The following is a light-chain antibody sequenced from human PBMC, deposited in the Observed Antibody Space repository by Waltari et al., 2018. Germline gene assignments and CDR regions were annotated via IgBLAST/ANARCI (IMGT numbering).Light chain of an antibody. CDR1: SSDVGRYNL. CDR3: CSYAGSIL. V-gene: IGLV2-23*01. CDR2: EGS. J-gene: IGLJ2*01. Sequence: QSALTQPASVSGSPGQSITISCTGTSSDVGRYNLVSWYQQHPGKAPKLMIYEGSKRPSGVSNRFSGSKSGNTASLTISGLQAEDEADYYCCSYAGSILFGGGTKLTVL.